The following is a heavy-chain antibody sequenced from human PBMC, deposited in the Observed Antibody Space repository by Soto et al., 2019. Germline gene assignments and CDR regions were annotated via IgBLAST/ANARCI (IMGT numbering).Heavy chain of an antibody. Sequence: GASVKVSCKASGYTFTSYAMHWVRQAPGQRLEWMGWINAGNGNTKYSQKFQGRVTITRDTSASTAYMELSSLRSEDTAVYYCARDRGIAVAGTNYWGQGTLVTVSS. D-gene: IGHD6-19*01. J-gene: IGHJ4*02. CDR1: GYTFTSYA. V-gene: IGHV1-3*01. CDR3: ARDRGIAVAGTNY. CDR2: INAGNGNT.